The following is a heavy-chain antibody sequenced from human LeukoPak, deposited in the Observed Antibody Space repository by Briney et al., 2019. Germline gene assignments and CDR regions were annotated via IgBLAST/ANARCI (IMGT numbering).Heavy chain of an antibody. CDR2: ISSSSSYI. CDR1: GFILGRDS. V-gene: IGHV3-21*01. D-gene: IGHD3-3*01. CDR3: ARDYRGGWYFDL. J-gene: IGHJ2*01. Sequence: GGSLRLSCAASGFILGRDSMNWVRQAPGKGLEWVSSISSSSSYIYYADSVKGRFTISRDNAKNSLYLQMNSLRAEDTAEYYCARDYRGGWYFDLWGRGTLVTVSS.